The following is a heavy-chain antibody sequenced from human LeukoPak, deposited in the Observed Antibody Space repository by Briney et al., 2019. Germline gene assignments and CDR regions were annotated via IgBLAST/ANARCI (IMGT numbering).Heavy chain of an antibody. V-gene: IGHV1-24*01. J-gene: IGHJ2*01. D-gene: IGHD3-22*01. CDR1: GYTLTELS. Sequence: ASVKVSCKVSGYTLTELSMHWVRPAPGKGREWMGGFDPEDGETIYAQKFQGRATMTEDTSTDTAYMELSSLRSEDTAVYYCATDLYYDSSRIFDLWGRGTLVTVSS. CDR3: ATDLYYDSSRIFDL. CDR2: FDPEDGET.